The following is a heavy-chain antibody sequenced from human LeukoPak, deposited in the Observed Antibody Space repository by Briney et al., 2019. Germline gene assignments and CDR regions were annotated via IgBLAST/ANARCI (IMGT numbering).Heavy chain of an antibody. J-gene: IGHJ5*02. CDR2: INHSGST. CDR3: ARGLRITMIVVVGVRSSNWFDP. CDR1: GGSFSGYY. V-gene: IGHV4-34*01. Sequence: KPSETLSLTCAVYGGSFSGYYWSWIRQPPGKGLEWIGEINHSGSTNYNPSLKSRVTISVDTSKNQSSLKLSSVTAADTAVYYCARGLRITMIVVVGVRSSNWFDPWGQGTLVTVSS. D-gene: IGHD3-22*01.